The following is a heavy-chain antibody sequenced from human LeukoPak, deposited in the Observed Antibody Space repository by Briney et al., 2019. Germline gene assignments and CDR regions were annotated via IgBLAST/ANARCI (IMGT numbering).Heavy chain of an antibody. D-gene: IGHD6-6*01. CDR3: ARGGANRWYSSSRGDI. Sequence: ASVKVSCKASGYTFTGYYMHWVRQAPGQGLEWMGWINPNSGGTNYAQKFQGRVTMTRDTPISTAYMELSRLRSDDTAVYYCARGGANRWYSSSRGDIWGQGTMVTVSS. CDR1: GYTFTGYY. CDR2: INPNSGGT. V-gene: IGHV1-2*02. J-gene: IGHJ3*02.